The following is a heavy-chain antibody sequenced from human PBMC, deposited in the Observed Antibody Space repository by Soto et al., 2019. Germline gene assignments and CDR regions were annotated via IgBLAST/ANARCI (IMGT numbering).Heavy chain of an antibody. V-gene: IGHV3-66*01. CDR1: GFTVSNNY. D-gene: IGHD4-17*01. J-gene: IGHJ4*02. Sequence: EVQLVESGGGLVQPGGSLRLSCAASGFTVSNNYMCWVRQAPGKGLEWVSLIYSGGVTHYADSVRGRFTISRDNSRNTLYLQMNSPRADDTAVYYCAKRGTTVTTSLWYWGQGTLVTVSS. CDR3: AKRGTTVTTSLWY. CDR2: IYSGGVT.